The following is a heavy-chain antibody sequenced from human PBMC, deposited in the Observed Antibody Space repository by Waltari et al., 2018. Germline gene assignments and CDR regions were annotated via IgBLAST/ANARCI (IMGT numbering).Heavy chain of an antibody. V-gene: IGHV3-74*01. CDR3: AREYDFWSGYHAFDL. J-gene: IGHJ3*01. CDR1: GFSFSSSW. D-gene: IGHD3-3*01. CDR2: INSDGTNT. Sequence: EVQLVESGAGLVQSGGSLRLTCEASGFSFSSSWMHWVRQGPEKGPVWISRINSDGTNTNYADSVKGRFTISRDNFADTLFLEMNSLRPDDTAVYYCAREYDFWSGYHAFDLWGQGTKVTVFS.